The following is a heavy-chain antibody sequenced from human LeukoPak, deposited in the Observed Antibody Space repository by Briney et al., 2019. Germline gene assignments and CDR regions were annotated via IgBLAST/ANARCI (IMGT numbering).Heavy chain of an antibody. V-gene: IGHV3-7*03. D-gene: IGHD3-10*01. CDR1: GFTFSTYW. J-gene: IGHJ3*02. CDR2: IKEDGREK. CDR3: VRLPTGSGREAFDI. Sequence: GGSLRLSCAASGFTFSTYWMSWVRQAPGKGLGWVANIKEDGREKYYVESLKGRFTISRDNAKNSLYMQMNSLRAEDTAVYYCVRLPTGSGREAFDIWGQGTMVTVSS.